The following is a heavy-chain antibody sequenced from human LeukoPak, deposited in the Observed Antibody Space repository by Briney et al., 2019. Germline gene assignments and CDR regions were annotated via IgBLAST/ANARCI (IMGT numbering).Heavy chain of an antibody. D-gene: IGHD4-17*01. J-gene: IGHJ4*02. CDR3: ARRLGYGDYFDY. V-gene: IGHV4-39*07. CDR1: GGSISSSSYY. CDR2: IYYSGST. Sequence: SETLSLTCTVSGGSISSSSYYWGWIRQPPGKGLEWIGSIYYSGSTYYNPSLKSRVTISVDTSKNQFSLKLSSVTAADTAVYYCARRLGYGDYFDYWGQGTLVTVSS.